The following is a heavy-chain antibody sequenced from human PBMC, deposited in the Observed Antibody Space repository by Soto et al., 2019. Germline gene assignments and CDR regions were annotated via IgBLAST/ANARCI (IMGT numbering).Heavy chain of an antibody. CDR3: AARGSYFTY. CDR1: GGSISSLGYY. Sequence: SETLSLTCSVSGGSISSLGYYWSWIRQHPGKGLEWIGSILSTGSSHSNPSLKSRVTMSLDTSQNQLSLRLTSVTAADTAVYFCAARGSYFTYWGQGALVTVSS. CDR2: ILSTGSS. D-gene: IGHD1-26*01. V-gene: IGHV4-31*03. J-gene: IGHJ4*02.